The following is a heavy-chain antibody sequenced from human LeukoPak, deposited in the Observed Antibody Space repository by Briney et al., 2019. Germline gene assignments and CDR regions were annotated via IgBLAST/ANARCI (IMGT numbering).Heavy chain of an antibody. CDR3: ARPRAGDSSPFDY. Sequence: GESLRISCKGSGYSFTSYWIGWVRQMPGKGLEWMGVIYPGDSDTRYSPFFQGQVTISAVKSISTAYLQWSSLKASDTAMYYCARPRAGDSSPFDYWGQGTLVTVSS. CDR1: GYSFTSYW. V-gene: IGHV5-51*01. CDR2: IYPGDSDT. J-gene: IGHJ4*02. D-gene: IGHD3-16*01.